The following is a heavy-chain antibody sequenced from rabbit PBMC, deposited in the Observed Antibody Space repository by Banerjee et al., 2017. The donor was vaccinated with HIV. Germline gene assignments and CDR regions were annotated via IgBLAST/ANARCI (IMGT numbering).Heavy chain of an antibody. V-gene: IGHV1S43*01. CDR2: IYTDSDGT. J-gene: IGHJ4*01. Sequence: APGKGLELIACIYTDSDGTWYASWVNGRFTITRSTSLKTVDLKMTSLTAADTASYFCARDLAGVIGWNLNLWGQGTLVTVS. D-gene: IGHD4-1*01. CDR3: ARDLAGVIGWNLNL.